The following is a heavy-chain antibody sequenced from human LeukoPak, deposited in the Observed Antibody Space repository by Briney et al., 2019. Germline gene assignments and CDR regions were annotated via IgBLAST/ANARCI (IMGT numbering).Heavy chain of an antibody. V-gene: IGHV3-30*18. J-gene: IGHJ3*02. Sequence: PGGSLRLSCAASGFTFSSYGMPWVRQAPGKGLEWVAVISYDGSNKYYADSVKGRFTISRDNSKNTLYLQMNSLRAEDTAVYYCAKISSSWYLAAAFDIWGQGTMVTVSS. CDR1: GFTFSSYG. D-gene: IGHD6-13*01. CDR2: ISYDGSNK. CDR3: AKISSSWYLAAAFDI.